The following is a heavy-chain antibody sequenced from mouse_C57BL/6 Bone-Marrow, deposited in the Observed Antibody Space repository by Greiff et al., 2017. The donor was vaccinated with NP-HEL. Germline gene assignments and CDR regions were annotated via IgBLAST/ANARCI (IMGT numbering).Heavy chain of an antibody. D-gene: IGHD2-2*01. CDR3: ARGLRRLPLAY. CDR1: GYTFTSYW. CDR2: IDPNSGGT. J-gene: IGHJ3*01. Sequence: VQLQQPGAELVKPGASVKLSCKASGYTFTSYWMHWVKQRPGRGLGWIGRIDPNSGGTKYNEKFKSMATLTVDKPSSTAYMQLGGLTSEDSAVYYCARGLRRLPLAYWGQETLVTVSA. V-gene: IGHV1-72*01.